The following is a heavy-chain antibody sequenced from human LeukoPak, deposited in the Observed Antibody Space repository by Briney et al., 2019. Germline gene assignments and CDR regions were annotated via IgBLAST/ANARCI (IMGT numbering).Heavy chain of an antibody. Sequence: ASVKVSCKASGYTFTSYDINWVRQATGQGLEWMGWMNPNSGNTGYAQKFQGRVTMTRNTSISTAYMELSSLRSEDTAVYYCARGVLRYFDWLSNRRTDAYYFDYRGQGTLVTVSS. V-gene: IGHV1-8*01. CDR3: ARGVLRYFDWLSNRRTDAYYFDY. CDR2: MNPNSGNT. J-gene: IGHJ4*02. D-gene: IGHD3-9*01. CDR1: GYTFTSYD.